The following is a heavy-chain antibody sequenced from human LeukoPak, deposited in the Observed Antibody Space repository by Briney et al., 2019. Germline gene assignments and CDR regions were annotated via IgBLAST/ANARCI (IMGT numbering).Heavy chain of an antibody. CDR3: ARRGYNYGQFDL. CDR2: NIGSGGTT. CDR1: GFTIGNRA. V-gene: IGHV3-23*01. D-gene: IGHD5-18*01. J-gene: IGHJ4*02. Sequence: GGSLRLSCAASGFTIGNRAMGWFRQASGKGLEWVSLNIGSGGTTYYAGSVKGRFTVFRDTSRNTLHLQMNNLRAEDTALYYCARRGYNYGQFDLWGPGTLVTVSP.